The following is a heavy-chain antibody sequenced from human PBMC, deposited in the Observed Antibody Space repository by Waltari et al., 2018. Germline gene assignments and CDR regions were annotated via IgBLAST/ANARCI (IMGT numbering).Heavy chain of an antibody. CDR2: IYQSGNT. CDR3: ARLDRNLDY. Sequence: QVQLQESGPGLVKPSETLSLTCTVSGYSITSGYYWAWIRQPPGKGLEWIGTIYQSGNTYYNASLKSRVTISVDTSKNQFSLKLNSLTAADTAVYYCARLDRNLDYWGQGTLVTVSS. CDR1: GYSITSGYY. J-gene: IGHJ4*02. D-gene: IGHD1-1*01. V-gene: IGHV4-38-2*02.